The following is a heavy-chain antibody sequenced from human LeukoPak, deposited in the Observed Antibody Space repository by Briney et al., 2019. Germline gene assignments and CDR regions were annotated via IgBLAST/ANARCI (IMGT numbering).Heavy chain of an antibody. CDR1: GYTFTSYY. D-gene: IGHD3-3*01. Sequence: ASVKVSCKASGYTFTSYYMHWVRQAPGQGLEWMGIINPSGGSTSYAQKFHGRVTMTRDTSTSTVYMELSSLRSEDTAVYYCARDPTRAPLRFLEWLLLGYFDCWGQGTLVTVSS. CDR2: INPSGGST. V-gene: IGHV1-46*01. J-gene: IGHJ4*02. CDR3: ARDPTRAPLRFLEWLLLGYFDC.